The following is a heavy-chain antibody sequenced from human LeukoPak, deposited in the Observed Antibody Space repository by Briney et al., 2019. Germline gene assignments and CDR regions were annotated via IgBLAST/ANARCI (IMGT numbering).Heavy chain of an antibody. D-gene: IGHD6-13*01. V-gene: IGHV1-8*03. CDR1: GYTFTSYD. CDR3: YLWGQQLVPDY. J-gene: IGHJ4*02. Sequence: ASVKVSCKASGYTFTSYDINWVRQATGQGLEWMGWMNPNSGNTDYAQKFQGRVTITRNTSISTAYMELSSLRSEDTAVYYCYLWGQQLVPDYWGQGTLVTVSS. CDR2: MNPNSGNT.